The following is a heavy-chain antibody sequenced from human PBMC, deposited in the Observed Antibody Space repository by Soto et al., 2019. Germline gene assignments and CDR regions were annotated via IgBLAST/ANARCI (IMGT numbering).Heavy chain of an antibody. D-gene: IGHD3-3*01. J-gene: IGHJ3*02. Sequence: GGSLRLSCAASGFTFSSYGMHWVRQAPGKGLEWVAVIWYDGSNKYYADSVKGRFTISRDNSKNRLYLQMNSLRAEDTAVYYCARVPIAWSGYYTASHDAFDIWGQGTMVTVSS. CDR2: IWYDGSNK. CDR1: GFTFSSYG. CDR3: ARVPIAWSGYYTASHDAFDI. V-gene: IGHV3-33*01.